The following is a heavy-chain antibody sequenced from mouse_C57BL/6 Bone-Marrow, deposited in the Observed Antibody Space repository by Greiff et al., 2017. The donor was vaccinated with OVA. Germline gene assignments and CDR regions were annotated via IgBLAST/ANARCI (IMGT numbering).Heavy chain of an antibody. D-gene: IGHD2-1*01. Sequence: VKLQESGAELARPGASVKLSCKASGYTFTSYGISWVKQRTGQGLEWIGEIYPRSGNTYYNEKFKGKATLTADKSSSTAYMELRSLTSEDSAVYFCARSGGNPAWFAYWGQGTLVTVSA. CDR2: IYPRSGNT. CDR3: ARSGGNPAWFAY. J-gene: IGHJ3*01. CDR1: GYTFTSYG. V-gene: IGHV1-81*01.